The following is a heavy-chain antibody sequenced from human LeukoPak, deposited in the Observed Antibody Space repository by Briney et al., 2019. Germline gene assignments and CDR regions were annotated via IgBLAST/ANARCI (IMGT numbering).Heavy chain of an antibody. D-gene: IGHD1-14*01. CDR2: IIPMIVIT. Sequence: SVKVSCKASGGTFSGYALSWVRQAPGQGLEWMGRIIPMIVITNYAQRFQGRFTITADKTTNTDYMDLSRMRGADTTIQYSARLTESLADSVIGYWGQDTLITVSS. CDR1: GGTFSGYA. J-gene: IGHJ1*01. CDR3: ARLTESLADSVIGY. V-gene: IGHV1-69*04.